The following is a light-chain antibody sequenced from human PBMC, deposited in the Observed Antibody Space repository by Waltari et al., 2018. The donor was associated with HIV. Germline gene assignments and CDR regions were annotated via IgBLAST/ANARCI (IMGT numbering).Light chain of an antibody. CDR3: ASFTGDNTVM. Sequence: AVTQPASVSGLPGQSTTISCTGDDTDFSLYTFVPWYQQHSGKPPRLILCDVDSRASGVSDRCSGSRSGNTASLTISGLRAEDEGHYYCASFTGDNTVMFGGGTEVTVL. V-gene: IGLV2-14*03. CDR2: DVD. J-gene: IGLJ3*02. CDR1: DTDFSLYTF.